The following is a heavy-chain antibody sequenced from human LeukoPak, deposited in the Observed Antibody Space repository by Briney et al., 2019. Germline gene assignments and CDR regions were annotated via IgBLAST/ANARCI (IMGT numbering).Heavy chain of an antibody. CDR3: ARGGIAAAGPELDY. Sequence: GASVKVSCKASGYTFTSYSMHWVRQAPGQRLEWMGWINAGNGNTKFSQKFQGRVTITRDTSASTAYMELSSLRSEDTAVYYCARGGIAAAGPELDYWGQGTLVTVSS. D-gene: IGHD6-13*01. V-gene: IGHV1-3*01. CDR1: GYTFTSYS. J-gene: IGHJ4*02. CDR2: INAGNGNT.